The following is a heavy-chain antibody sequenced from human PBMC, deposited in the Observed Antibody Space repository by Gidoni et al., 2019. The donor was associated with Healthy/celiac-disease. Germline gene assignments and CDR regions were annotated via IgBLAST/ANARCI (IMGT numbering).Heavy chain of an antibody. CDR2: INHSGST. J-gene: IGHJ5*02. CDR1: GGSFSGYY. Sequence: QVQLQQWGAGLLKPSETLSLTCAVYGGSFSGYYWSWIRQPPGKGLEWIGEINHSGSTNYNPSLKSRVTISVDTSKNQFSLKLSSVTAADTAVYYCARPKRYCSGGSCYPRWFDPWGQGTLVTVSS. V-gene: IGHV4-34*01. D-gene: IGHD2-15*01. CDR3: ARPKRYCSGGSCYPRWFDP.